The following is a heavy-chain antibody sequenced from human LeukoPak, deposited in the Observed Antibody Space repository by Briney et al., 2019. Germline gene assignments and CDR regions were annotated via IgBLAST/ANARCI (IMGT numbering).Heavy chain of an antibody. D-gene: IGHD3-22*01. V-gene: IGHV4-59*06. J-gene: IGHJ5*02. Sequence: SETLSLTCTVSGGSISSYYWSWIRQHPGKGLEWIGYIYYSGSTYYNPSLKSRVTISVDTSKNQFSLKLSSVTAADTAVYYCARAPYDSSGYCFNPWGQGTLVTVSS. CDR3: ARAPYDSSGYCFNP. CDR1: GGSISSYY. CDR2: IYYSGST.